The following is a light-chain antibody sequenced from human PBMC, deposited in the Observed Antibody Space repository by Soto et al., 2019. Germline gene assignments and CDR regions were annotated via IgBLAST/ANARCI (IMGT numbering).Light chain of an antibody. CDR1: SSNIGSNT. CDR2: SNN. J-gene: IGLJ2*01. CDR3: AAWDYSLNAVV. Sequence: QSVLTQPPSASGTPGQRVTISCSGSSSNIGSNTVNWYQQLPGTAPKLLIYSNNQRPSGVPDRFSGSKSGTSASLAISGLQSEDEAEYYCAAWDYSLNAVVFGGGTKLTVL. V-gene: IGLV1-44*01.